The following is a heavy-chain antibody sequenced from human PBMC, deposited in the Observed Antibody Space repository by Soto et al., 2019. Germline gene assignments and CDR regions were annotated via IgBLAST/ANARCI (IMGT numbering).Heavy chain of an antibody. D-gene: IGHD2-2*01. V-gene: IGHV1-8*01. CDR3: ASGGSLPGKCCSSAGGPYYFYH. Sequence: QVQLVQSGAEVKKPGASVKVSCKASGYTFPSYDINWVRQATGQGLEWMGWMNPNGGNTGYAQKYQGRVTLTKSTAKSTAYRELGSLRSADAAVYYCASGGSLPGKCCSSAGGPYYFYHWGQGTLVNVPS. J-gene: IGHJ4*02. CDR1: GYTFPSYD. CDR2: MNPNGGNT.